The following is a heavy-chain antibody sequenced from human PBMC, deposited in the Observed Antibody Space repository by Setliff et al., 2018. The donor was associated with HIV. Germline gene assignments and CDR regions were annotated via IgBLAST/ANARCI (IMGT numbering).Heavy chain of an antibody. CDR1: GFTFSDHY. V-gene: IGHV3-72*01. J-gene: IGHJ3*02. D-gene: IGHD3-3*01. CDR3: ARGLTIFGVVHDAFDI. Sequence: GESLKISCAASGFTFSDHYMDWVRQAPGKGLEWIGRIRNKANSYTTEYAASVKGRFTISRDDSNNSLHLQMNSLETEDTAVYYCARGLTIFGVVHDAFDIWGQCTMVTVSS. CDR2: IRNKANSYTT.